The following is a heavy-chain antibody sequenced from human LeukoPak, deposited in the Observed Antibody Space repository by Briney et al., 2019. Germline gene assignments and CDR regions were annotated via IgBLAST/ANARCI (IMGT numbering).Heavy chain of an antibody. CDR2: VNPSADSS. Sequence: ASVKVSCKASGYIFTSYYIHWVRQAPGQGLEWMGIVNPSADSSSYAQKFQGRVTMTRDTSTTTVYMELSSLRSEDTAVYYCARYPLSYSSNWHYYFDYWGQGTLLTVSS. V-gene: IGHV1-46*01. CDR1: GYIFTSYY. D-gene: IGHD6-13*01. CDR3: ARYPLSYSSNWHYYFDY. J-gene: IGHJ4*02.